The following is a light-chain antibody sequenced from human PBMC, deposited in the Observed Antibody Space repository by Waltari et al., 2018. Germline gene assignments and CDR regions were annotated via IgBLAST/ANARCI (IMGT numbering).Light chain of an antibody. CDR2: DAS. J-gene: IGKJ1*01. CDR1: QSVSSSY. Sequence: ELVLTPSPSTLSLSPQESATLPCGASQSVSSSYLDWYQQKPGLAPSLLTDDASTRATGVPDRFSGSGSGTDFTLTISRLEPEDFAVYYCQQYGTSPRTFGEGTKVQI. CDR3: QQYGTSPRT. V-gene: IGKV3D-20*01.